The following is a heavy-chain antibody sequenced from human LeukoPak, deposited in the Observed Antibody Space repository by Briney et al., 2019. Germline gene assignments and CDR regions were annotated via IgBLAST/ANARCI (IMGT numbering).Heavy chain of an antibody. J-gene: IGHJ3*02. CDR2: IIPIFGTA. CDR1: GGTFSSYA. Sequence: ASVKVSCKASGGTFSSYAISWVRQAPGQGLEWMGGIIPIFGTANYAQKFQGRVTITADESTSTAYMELSSLRSEDTAVYYCARSRFLEGDAFDIWGQGTMVTVSS. V-gene: IGHV1-69*13. CDR3: ARSRFLEGDAFDI. D-gene: IGHD3-3*01.